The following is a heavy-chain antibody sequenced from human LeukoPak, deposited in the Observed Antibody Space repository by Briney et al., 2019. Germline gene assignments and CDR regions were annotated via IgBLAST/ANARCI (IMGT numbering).Heavy chain of an antibody. D-gene: IGHD2-15*01. J-gene: IGHJ4*02. CDR3: ARAPRAALIGLPGYYFDH. V-gene: IGHV1-69*13. CDR1: GGTFSSYA. Sequence: SVKVSCKASGGTFSSYAISWVRQAPGQGLEWMGGIIPIFGTANYAQKFQGRVTITADESTSTAYMELSSLRSEDTAVYYCARAPRAALIGLPGYYFDHWGQGTLVTVSS. CDR2: IIPIFGTA.